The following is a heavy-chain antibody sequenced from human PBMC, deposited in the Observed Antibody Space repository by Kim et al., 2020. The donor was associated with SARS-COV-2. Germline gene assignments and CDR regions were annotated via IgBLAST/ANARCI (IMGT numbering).Heavy chain of an antibody. J-gene: IGHJ4*02. CDR3: ARDKCSGGSCYPDY. D-gene: IGHD2-15*01. Sequence: PSLKSRVTISVDTSKNQFSLKLSSVTAADTAVYYCARDKCSGGSCYPDYWGQGTLVTVSS. V-gene: IGHV4-31*02.